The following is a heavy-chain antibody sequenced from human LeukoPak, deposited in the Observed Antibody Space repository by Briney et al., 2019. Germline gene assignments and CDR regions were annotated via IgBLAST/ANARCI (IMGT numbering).Heavy chain of an antibody. CDR2: ISSSSSYI. V-gene: IGHV3-21*01. CDR3: ARGQDYDFWSGYYGGGYYYMDV. CDR1: GFTFSSYS. D-gene: IGHD3-3*01. Sequence: GGSLRLSCAASGFTFSSYSMNWVRQAPGKGLEWVSSISSSSSYIYYADSVKGRFTISRDNAKNSLYLQMSSLRAEDTAVYYCARGQDYDFWSGYYGGGYYYMDVWGKGTTVTVSS. J-gene: IGHJ6*03.